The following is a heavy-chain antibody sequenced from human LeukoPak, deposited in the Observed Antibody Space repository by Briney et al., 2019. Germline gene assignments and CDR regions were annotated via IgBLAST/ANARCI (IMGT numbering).Heavy chain of an antibody. D-gene: IGHD1-20*01. CDR2: IKSKTDGGTT. CDR1: GFTFSNAW. Sequence: GGSLRLSCAASGFTFSNAWMSWVRQGPGKGLEWVGRIKSKTDGGTTDYAAPVKGRFTISRDDSKNTLYLQMNSLKTEDTAVYYCTTVTGMMVYYFDYWGQGTLVTVSS. J-gene: IGHJ4*02. CDR3: TTVTGMMVYYFDY. V-gene: IGHV3-15*01.